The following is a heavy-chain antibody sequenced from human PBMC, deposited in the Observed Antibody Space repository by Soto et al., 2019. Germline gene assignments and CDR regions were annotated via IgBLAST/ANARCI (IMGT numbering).Heavy chain of an antibody. J-gene: IGHJ6*02. V-gene: IGHV4-34*01. CDR1: GGSFSGYY. Sequence: PSETLSLTCAVYGGSFSGYYWSWIRQPPGKGLEWIGEINHSGSTNYNPSLKSRVTISVDTSKNQFSLKLSSVTAADTAVYYCARVRYYDILTGYYSYYYGMDVWGQGTTVTVSS. D-gene: IGHD3-9*01. CDR3: ARVRYYDILTGYYSYYYGMDV. CDR2: INHSGST.